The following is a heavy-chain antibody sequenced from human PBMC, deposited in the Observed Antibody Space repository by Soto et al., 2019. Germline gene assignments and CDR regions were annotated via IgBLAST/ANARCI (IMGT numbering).Heavy chain of an antibody. D-gene: IGHD2-15*01. V-gene: IGHV3-9*01. CDR2: ISWNSGTI. CDR1: GFTFDDHA. CDR3: AKDIKGTRWYFGLDL. Sequence: PGGSLRLSCAASGFTFDDHAMHWVRQGPGKGLEWVSGISWNSGTIVYADSVKGRFTISRDNTKNSLYLQMDSLIREDTALYYFAKDIKGTRWYFGLDLWGQGTTVTVSS. J-gene: IGHJ6*02.